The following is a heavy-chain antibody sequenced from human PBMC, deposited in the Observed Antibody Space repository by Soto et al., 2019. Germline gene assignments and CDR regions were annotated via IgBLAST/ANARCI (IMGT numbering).Heavy chain of an antibody. CDR3: ARDRGGYSSAC. V-gene: IGHV3-33*01. CDR1: GFTFSNYG. J-gene: IGHJ4*02. CDR2: IWSNGNNK. D-gene: IGHD5-18*01. Sequence: QVQLVESGGGVVQPGRSLRLSCAASGFTFSNYGLHWVRQAPGKGLQWVATIWSNGNNKYYGDSVKGRFTISRDNSKNTLYLQMNSLTVEDTAVYYCARDRGGYSSACWGQGTLVTVSS.